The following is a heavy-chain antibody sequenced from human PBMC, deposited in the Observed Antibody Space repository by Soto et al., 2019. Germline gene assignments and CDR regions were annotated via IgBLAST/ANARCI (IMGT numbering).Heavy chain of an antibody. CDR2: ISSDGDTI. Sequence: EVQLIESGEGWVQPGTSLRVSCVASGFTFHEYAIHWVRQAPGKGLEWVSGISSDGDTIAYADSVQGRFTVFRDNAKNSLYLQMNSLRAEDTALYYCTKGGYDLIYYFGMDVWGQGTTVTVSS. CDR1: GFTFHEYA. J-gene: IGHJ6*02. V-gene: IGHV3-9*01. CDR3: TKGGYDLIYYFGMDV. D-gene: IGHD5-12*01.